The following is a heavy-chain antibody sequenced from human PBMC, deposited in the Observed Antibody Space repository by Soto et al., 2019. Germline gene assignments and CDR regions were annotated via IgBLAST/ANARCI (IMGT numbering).Heavy chain of an antibody. V-gene: IGHV1-69*04. CDR2: IIPILGIA. D-gene: IGHD3-9*01. Sequence: SVKVSCKASGGTFSSYTISWVRQAPGQGLEWMGRIIPILGIANYAQKFQGRVTITADKSTSTAYMELSSLRSEDTAVYYCARDVAANYDILTGERYYFDNLGLGTVVTSPQ. J-gene: IGHJ4*02. CDR3: ARDVAANYDILTGERYYFDN. CDR1: GGTFSSYT.